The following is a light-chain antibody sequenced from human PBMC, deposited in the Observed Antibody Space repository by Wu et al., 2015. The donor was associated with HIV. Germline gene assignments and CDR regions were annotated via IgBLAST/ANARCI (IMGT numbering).Light chain of an antibody. CDR2: GAS. Sequence: EIVLTQSPGTLSLSPGERATVSCRASQRLSSNYLAWYQQKPGQAPRLLIYGASRRATGIPDRVSGSGSGTDFTLTISRLEPEDFALYYCQQRSNWPPEFTFGPGTKVNIK. CDR3: QQRSNWPPEFT. V-gene: IGKV3D-20*02. J-gene: IGKJ3*01. CDR1: QRLSSNY.